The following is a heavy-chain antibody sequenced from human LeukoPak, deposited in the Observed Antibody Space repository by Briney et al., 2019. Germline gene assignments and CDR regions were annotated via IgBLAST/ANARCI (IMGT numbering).Heavy chain of an antibody. Sequence: ASVKVSCKASGNTFSDYIFSWVRQAPGHGLEWMGGIIPMNGTSKNRQKFQDRVTVTADASTSTVYLEVSSLRSEDTAVYYCATYDILTGFDFWGQGTLVTVSS. CDR3: ATYDILTGFDF. D-gene: IGHD3-9*01. CDR1: GNTFSDYI. J-gene: IGHJ4*02. V-gene: IGHV1-69*13. CDR2: IIPMNGTS.